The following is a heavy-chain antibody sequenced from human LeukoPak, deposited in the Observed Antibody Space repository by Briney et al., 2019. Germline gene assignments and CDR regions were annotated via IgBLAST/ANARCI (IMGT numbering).Heavy chain of an antibody. CDR1: GYSFTSYW. D-gene: IGHD4-17*01. V-gene: IGHV5-51*01. Sequence: GESLKISCKGSGYSFTSYWIGWVRQMPGKGLEWMGIIYPGDSDTRYSPSFQGQVTISADKSISTAYLQWSSLKASDTAMYYCARLRTGGNYYYYGMDVWGQGTPVTVSS. CDR2: IYPGDSDT. J-gene: IGHJ6*02. CDR3: ARLRTGGNYYYYGMDV.